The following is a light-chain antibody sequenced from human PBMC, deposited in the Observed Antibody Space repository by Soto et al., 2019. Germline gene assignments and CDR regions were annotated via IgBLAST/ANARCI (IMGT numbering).Light chain of an antibody. CDR1: QSISSW. V-gene: IGKV1-5*03. CDR3: QQYKTYPWT. CDR2: KAS. Sequence: DIQMTQSPSTLSASVGDRVTITCRASQSISSWLAWYQQKPGRAPKLLIYKASGLESGVPSRFSGSGSETEFTLTISSLQPDDFATYSCQQYKTYPWTFGQGTKVEI. J-gene: IGKJ1*01.